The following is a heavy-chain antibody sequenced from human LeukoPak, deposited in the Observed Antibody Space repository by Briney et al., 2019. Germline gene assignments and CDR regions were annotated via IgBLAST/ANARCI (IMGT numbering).Heavy chain of an antibody. J-gene: IGHJ5*02. D-gene: IGHD2/OR15-2a*01. CDR3: TTDTWSGFDP. Sequence: GGSLRLSCAASGFTFTSAWMTWVRQAPGKGLEWVGRIYRKTDGGTTDYAAPVKGRFTISRDDSKNTLYLQMNSLKTEDTAVYYCTTDTWSGFDPWGQGTLVTVSS. V-gene: IGHV3-15*01. CDR2: IYRKTDGGTT. CDR1: GFTFTSAW.